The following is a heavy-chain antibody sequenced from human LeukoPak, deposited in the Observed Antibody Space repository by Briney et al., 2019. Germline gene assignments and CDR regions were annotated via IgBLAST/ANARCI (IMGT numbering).Heavy chain of an antibody. Sequence: GGSLRLSCAASGFTFSSYAMSWVRRTPGKGLEWVSGISGSGSSTYYADSVKGRFTISRDKSKNTLYLQMNSLRAEDTAIYYCAKDGSSNWYGWFDPWGQGTLVTVSS. CDR2: ISGSGSST. D-gene: IGHD6-13*01. CDR1: GFTFSSYA. J-gene: IGHJ5*02. CDR3: AKDGSSNWYGWFDP. V-gene: IGHV3-23*01.